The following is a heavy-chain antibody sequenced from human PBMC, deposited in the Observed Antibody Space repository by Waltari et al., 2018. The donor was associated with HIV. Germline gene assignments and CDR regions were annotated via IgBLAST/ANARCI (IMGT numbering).Heavy chain of an antibody. D-gene: IGHD6-13*01. CDR3: ARVVEAAAGTSPWCDP. J-gene: IGHJ5*02. Sequence: QVQLVQSGAEVKKPGASVKVSCKAPGYTFTRYGISWVGQDPGQGTEWMGWISADNGNTNDAQKLQGRVTMTTETSTSTAYMELRCLRSYDTAGYYCARVVEAAAGTSPWCDPWGQGTLVTVSA. CDR1: GYTFTRYG. V-gene: IGHV1-18*01. CDR2: ISADNGNT.